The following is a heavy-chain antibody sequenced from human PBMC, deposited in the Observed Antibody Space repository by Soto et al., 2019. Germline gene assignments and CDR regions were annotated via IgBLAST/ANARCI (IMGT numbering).Heavy chain of an antibody. CDR3: ARESEDLTSNFDY. V-gene: IGHV3-21*06. Sequence: GGSLRLSCAASGFTFTRFSMNWVRQAPGKGLEWVSSISSTTNYIYYGDSMKGRFTISRDNAKNSLYLEMNSLRAEDTAVYYCARESEDLTSNFDYWGQGTLVTVS. J-gene: IGHJ4*02. CDR2: ISSTTNYI. CDR1: GFTFTRFS.